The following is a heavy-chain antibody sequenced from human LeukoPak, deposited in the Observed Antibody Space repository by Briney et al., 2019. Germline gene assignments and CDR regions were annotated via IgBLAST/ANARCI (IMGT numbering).Heavy chain of an antibody. Sequence: SLGVLRLSCAASGFTFSSDWMSWVRQAPGKGLEWVANIKQDGSEKYYVDSVKGRFTISRDNAKNSLYLQMNSLRAEDTAVYYCARDVNYYGMDVWPKGTTVSVS. CDR2: IKQDGSEK. CDR3: ARDVNYYGMDV. J-gene: IGHJ6*04. V-gene: IGHV3-7*03. CDR1: GFTFSSDW.